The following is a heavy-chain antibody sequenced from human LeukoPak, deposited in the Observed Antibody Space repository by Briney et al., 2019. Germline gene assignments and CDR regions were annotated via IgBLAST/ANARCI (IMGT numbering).Heavy chain of an antibody. V-gene: IGHV3-7*03. J-gene: IGHJ6*02. CDR1: GFTFSSYW. CDR2: INHNGNVN. CDR3: ATGFSRPYYYGMDV. Sequence: PGGSLRLSCAASGFTFSSYWMNWARQAPGKGLEWVASINHNGNVNYYVDSVKGRFNISRDNAKNSLYLQMSNLRAEDTAVYFCATGFSRPYYYGMDVWGQGTTVTVSS. D-gene: IGHD6-25*01.